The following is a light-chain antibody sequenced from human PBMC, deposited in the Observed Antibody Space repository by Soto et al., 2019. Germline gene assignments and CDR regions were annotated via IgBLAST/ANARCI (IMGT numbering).Light chain of an antibody. V-gene: IGKV3-20*01. CDR3: QEYVFSPT. CDR2: DVS. Sequence: EIVLTQSPGTLSLSPGERATLSCRSSHCVSSNYFAWYQQKPGHAPSLLIYDVSSRATGIQDSYSGSEAGTDFTLTISTLEPVDFAAYYCQEYVFSPTFGQGTKVEIK. CDR1: HCVSSNY. J-gene: IGKJ1*01.